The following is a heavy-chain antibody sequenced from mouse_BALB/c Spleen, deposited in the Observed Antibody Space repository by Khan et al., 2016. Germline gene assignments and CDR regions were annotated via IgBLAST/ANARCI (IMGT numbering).Heavy chain of an antibody. J-gene: IGHJ1*01. CDR3: ASTFWYFDV. CDR1: GFDFSRYW. Sequence: EVKLLESGGGLVQPGGSLKLSCAAPGFDFSRYWMSWARQAPGKGLEWIGEIKPDSSTINYTQSLKDKFIIYRDNAKNKLYLQMSKGRSADTALYYCASTFWYFDVWGAGTTVTVSS. CDR2: IKPDSSTI. V-gene: IGHV4-1*02.